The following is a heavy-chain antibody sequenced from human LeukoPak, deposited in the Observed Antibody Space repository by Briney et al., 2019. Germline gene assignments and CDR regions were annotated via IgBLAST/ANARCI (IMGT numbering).Heavy chain of an antibody. V-gene: IGHV1-3*03. D-gene: IGHD3-22*01. J-gene: IGHJ4*02. CDR1: GYTFTSYA. CDR2: INAGNGNT. Sequence: ASVKVSCKASGYTFTSYAMHWVRQAPGQRLEWMGWINAGNGNTKYSQEFQGRVTITRDTSASTAYMELSSLRSEDTAVYYCARDSNYYYYDSSGSPGDWGQGTLVTVSS. CDR3: ARDSNYYYYDSSGSPGD.